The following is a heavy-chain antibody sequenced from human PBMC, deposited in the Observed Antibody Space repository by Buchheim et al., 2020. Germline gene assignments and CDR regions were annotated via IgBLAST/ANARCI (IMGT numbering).Heavy chain of an antibody. CDR3: TRSANFFRGMDV. CDR2: INPDVSDT. CDR1: GFTFSSDW. V-gene: IGHV3-74*01. D-gene: IGHD2-15*01. Sequence: EERLVESGGGLGQPGGSLRLSCAASGFTFSSDWMHWVRQAPGKGLVWVSRINPDVSDTTYADSVKGRFTISRDNGRNTLYLQMNSLRGEDTAIYCCTRSANFFRGMDVWGQGTT. J-gene: IGHJ6*02.